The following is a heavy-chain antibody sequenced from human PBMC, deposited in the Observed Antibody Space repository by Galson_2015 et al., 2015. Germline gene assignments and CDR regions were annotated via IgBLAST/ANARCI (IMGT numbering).Heavy chain of an antibody. J-gene: IGHJ5*02. V-gene: IGHV1-18*01. CDR1: GYTFTSYG. Sequence: SVKVSCKASGYTFTSYGISWVRQAPGQGLEWMGWISAYNGNTNYAQKLQGRVAMTTDTSTSTAYMELRSLRSDDTAVYYCARDYYGSGILKAWFDPWGQGTLVTVSS. CDR3: ARDYYGSGILKAWFDP. D-gene: IGHD3-10*01. CDR2: ISAYNGNT.